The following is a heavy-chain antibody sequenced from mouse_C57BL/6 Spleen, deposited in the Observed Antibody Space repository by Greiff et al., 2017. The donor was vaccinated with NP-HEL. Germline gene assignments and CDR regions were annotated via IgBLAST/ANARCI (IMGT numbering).Heavy chain of an antibody. CDR2: ISYDGSN. Sequence: EESGPGLVKPSQSLSLTCSVTGYSITSGYYWNWIRQFPGNKLEWMGYISYDGSNNYNPSLKNRISITRDTSKNQFFLKLNSVTTEDTATYYCASTMVTAYYFDYWGQGTTLTVSS. J-gene: IGHJ2*01. V-gene: IGHV3-6*01. D-gene: IGHD2-2*01. CDR3: ASTMVTAYYFDY. CDR1: GYSITSGYY.